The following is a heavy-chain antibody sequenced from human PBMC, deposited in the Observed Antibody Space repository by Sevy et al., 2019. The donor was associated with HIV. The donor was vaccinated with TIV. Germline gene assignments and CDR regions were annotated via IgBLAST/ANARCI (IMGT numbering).Heavy chain of an antibody. J-gene: IGHJ4*02. D-gene: IGHD3-10*01. Sequence: ASVKVSCKASGYTFTSYGISWVRQAPGQGLEWMGWISTYNGNTNYAQKLQGRVTMTTDTSTVTAYMELRSLRSDDTAVYYCARGGRMVRGVIMLVYFDYWGQGTLVTVSS. CDR1: GYTFTSYG. CDR3: ARGGRMVRGVIMLVYFDY. CDR2: ISTYNGNT. V-gene: IGHV1-18*04.